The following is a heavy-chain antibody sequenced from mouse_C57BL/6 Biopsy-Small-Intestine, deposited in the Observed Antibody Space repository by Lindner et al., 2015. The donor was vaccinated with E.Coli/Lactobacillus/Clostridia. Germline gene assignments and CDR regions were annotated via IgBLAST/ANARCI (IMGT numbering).Heavy chain of an antibody. D-gene: IGHD2-3*01. CDR1: GYTFTSYG. Sequence: VQLQESGAELARPGASVKLSCKASGYTFTSYGISWMKQRTGQGLEWIGEIYPRSGNTYYNEKFKGKATLTADKSSSTAYMELRSLTSEDSAVYFCARWSDGYSMDYWGQGTSVTVSS. J-gene: IGHJ4*01. V-gene: IGHV1-81*01. CDR3: ARWSDGYSMDY. CDR2: IYPRSGNT.